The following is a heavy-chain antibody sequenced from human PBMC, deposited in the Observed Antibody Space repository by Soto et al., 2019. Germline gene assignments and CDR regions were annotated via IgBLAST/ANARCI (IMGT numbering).Heavy chain of an antibody. V-gene: IGHV3-23*01. CDR3: AVQAEGYGAPFDY. Sequence: VQLLESGGGLVQPGGSLRLSCAASGFTFSRYSMTWVRQAPGKGLEWVSFIRGSGANTYYADSVKGRFTISRDNSKEMLYLQMNSLKAEDTAVYFCAVQAEGYGAPFDYWGQGTLVTVSS. J-gene: IGHJ4*02. D-gene: IGHD4-17*01. CDR1: GFTFSRYS. CDR2: IRGSGANT.